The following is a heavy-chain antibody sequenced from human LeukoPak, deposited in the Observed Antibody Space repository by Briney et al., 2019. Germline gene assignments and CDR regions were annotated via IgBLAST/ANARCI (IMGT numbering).Heavy chain of an antibody. CDR1: GGSISSYY. V-gene: IGHV4-4*07. J-gene: IGHJ3*02. D-gene: IGHD3-16*01. Sequence: KPSEPLSLTCTVSGGSISSYYWSWIRQPAGKGLEWIGRLHTSGTTNYNPSLKSRVTMSVDTSKKEFSLMLSSVTAADTAVYHCARGDAYGAFDIWGQGTMVTVSS. CDR3: ARGDAYGAFDI. CDR2: LHTSGTT.